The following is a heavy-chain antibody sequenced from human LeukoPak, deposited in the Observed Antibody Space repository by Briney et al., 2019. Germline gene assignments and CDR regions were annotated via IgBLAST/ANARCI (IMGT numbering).Heavy chain of an antibody. CDR3: ARASYVKHFDY. CDR1: GFTFSSYE. D-gene: IGHD5-18*01. CDR2: ISSSGSTI. Sequence: GGSLRLSCAASGFTFSSYEMNWVRQAPGKGLEWVSYISSSGSTIYYADSVKGRSTISRDNAKNSLYLQMNSLRAEDTAVYYCARASYVKHFDYWGQGTLVTVSS. V-gene: IGHV3-48*03. J-gene: IGHJ4*02.